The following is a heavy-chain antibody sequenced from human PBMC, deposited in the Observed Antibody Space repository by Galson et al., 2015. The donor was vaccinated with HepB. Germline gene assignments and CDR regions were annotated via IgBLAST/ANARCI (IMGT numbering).Heavy chain of an antibody. Sequence: SVKVSCKASGYTFTGYYMHWVRQAPGQGLEWMGWINPNSGGTNYAQKFQGRVTMTSDTSISTAYMELSRLRSDDTAVYYCARAAVEDGYSTWVYYYYYMDVWGKGTTVTVSS. J-gene: IGHJ6*03. V-gene: IGHV1-2*02. CDR2: INPNSGGT. CDR3: ARAAVEDGYSTWVYYYYYMDV. CDR1: GYTFTGYY. D-gene: IGHD5-18*01.